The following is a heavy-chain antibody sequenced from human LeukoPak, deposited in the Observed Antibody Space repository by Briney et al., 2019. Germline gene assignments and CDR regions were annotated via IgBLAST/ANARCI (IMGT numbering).Heavy chain of an antibody. D-gene: IGHD5-24*01. J-gene: IGHJ4*02. V-gene: IGHV3-21*01. CDR1: GFPFTSYS. Sequence: GGSLRLSCAASGFPFTSYSMNWVRQAPGKGLEWVSSIGGRSDYIYYADSVKGRFTISRDNAENSLYLQMNSLRAEDTAVYYCARETPRRGETRDGYRWGQGTLVTVSS. CDR3: ARETPRRGETRDGYR. CDR2: IGGRSDYI.